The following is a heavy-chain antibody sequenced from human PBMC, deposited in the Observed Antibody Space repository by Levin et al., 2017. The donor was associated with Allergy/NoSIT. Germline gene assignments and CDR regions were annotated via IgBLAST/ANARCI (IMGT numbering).Heavy chain of an antibody. J-gene: IGHJ4*02. V-gene: IGHV3-23*01. Sequence: GGSLRLSCAASGFTFSSYAMSWVRQAPGKGLEWVSAISGSGGSTYYADSVKGRFTISRDNSKNTLYLQMNSLRAEDTAVYYCAKDLQALMQYQLLSRSYFDYWGQGTLVTVSS. D-gene: IGHD2-2*01. CDR3: AKDLQALMQYQLLSRSYFDY. CDR2: ISGSGGST. CDR1: GFTFSSYA.